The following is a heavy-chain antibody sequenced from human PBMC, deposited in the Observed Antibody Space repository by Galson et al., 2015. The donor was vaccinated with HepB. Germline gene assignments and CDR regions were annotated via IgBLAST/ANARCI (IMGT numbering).Heavy chain of an antibody. Sequence: QSGAEVKKAGESLKISCKGSGYSFSNFWIAWVRQMPGKGLEWMGIICPGDSDTIYSPSFQGQVTMSADMSITTAYLQWSSLKASDTAVYYCARHWHYGGNSGDYYYVDVWGKGATVTVSS. D-gene: IGHD4-23*01. V-gene: IGHV5-51*01. CDR2: ICPGDSDT. CDR1: GYSFSNFW. CDR3: ARHWHYGGNSGDYYYVDV. J-gene: IGHJ6*03.